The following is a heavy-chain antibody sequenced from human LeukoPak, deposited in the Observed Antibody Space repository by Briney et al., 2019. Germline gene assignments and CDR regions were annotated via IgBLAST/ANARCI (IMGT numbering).Heavy chain of an antibody. CDR1: GYTFTGYY. Sequence: APVKVSCKASGYTFTGYYMHWVRQAPGQGLEWMGWINPNSGGTNYAQKFQGRVTMTRDTSISTAYMELSRLRSDDTAVYYCAREGRWYGDYYYYGMDVWGQGTTVTVSS. CDR2: INPNSGGT. CDR3: AREGRWYGDYYYYGMDV. D-gene: IGHD4-17*01. V-gene: IGHV1-2*02. J-gene: IGHJ6*02.